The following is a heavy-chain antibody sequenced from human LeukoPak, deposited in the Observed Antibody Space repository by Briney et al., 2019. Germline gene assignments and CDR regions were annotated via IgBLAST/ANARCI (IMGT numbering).Heavy chain of an antibody. J-gene: IGHJ4*02. Sequence: SSVKVSYKASVYTFTGYYLHWLRQAPGQGREWMGWINPNSCGRNYAQKFQDRGTITSDTSISTAYMELSRLRSDDTAVYYCARDQSDWLDYWGQGTLVPVSS. D-gene: IGHD2-21*01. CDR3: ARDQSDWLDY. V-gene: IGHV1-2*02. CDR1: VYTFTGYY. CDR2: INPNSCGR.